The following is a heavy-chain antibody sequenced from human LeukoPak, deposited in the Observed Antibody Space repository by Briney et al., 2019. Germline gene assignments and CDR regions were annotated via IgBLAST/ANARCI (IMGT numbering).Heavy chain of an antibody. CDR3: TTWALIVAGWGIDY. Sequence: GGSLRLSCAASGFTFSNAWMSWVRQAPGKGLEWVGRIKSKTDGGTTDYAAPVKGRFTISRDDSKNTLYLQMNSLKTEDTAVYYCTTWALIVAGWGIDYWGQGTLVTVSS. CDR1: GFTFSNAW. J-gene: IGHJ4*02. V-gene: IGHV3-15*01. D-gene: IGHD3-22*01. CDR2: IKSKTDGGTT.